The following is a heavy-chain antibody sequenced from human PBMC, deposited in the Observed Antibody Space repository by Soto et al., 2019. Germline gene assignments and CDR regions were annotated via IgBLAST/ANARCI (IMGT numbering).Heavy chain of an antibody. D-gene: IGHD2-15*01. CDR2: IWFDGSDK. Sequence: QVQLVESGGGVVQPGRSLRLSCAASGFTFSSYGMHWVRQAPGKGLEWVALIWFDGSDKYYTESVKGRFTISRDNSKSTLYLQMNSLRAEDTAVYYCARLYCSASSCYSVGAFDIMGQGTMVTVSS. V-gene: IGHV3-33*01. CDR1: GFTFSSYG. CDR3: ARLYCSASSCYSVGAFDI. J-gene: IGHJ3*02.